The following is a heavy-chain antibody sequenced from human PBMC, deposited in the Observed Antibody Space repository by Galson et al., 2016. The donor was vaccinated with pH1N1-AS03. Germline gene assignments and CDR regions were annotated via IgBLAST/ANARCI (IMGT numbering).Heavy chain of an antibody. Sequence: SLRLSCAASGFTFRDYGFHWVRQAPGKGLEWVAVIWYDGSNKNYVDSVKGRFIVSRDNSNDTLYLQMNSLRAEDTAVYYCARDRPNYNVYLDHWGQGILATVSS. D-gene: IGHD5-24*01. CDR3: ARDRPNYNVYLDH. V-gene: IGHV3-33*01. CDR2: IWYDGSNK. J-gene: IGHJ4*02. CDR1: GFTFRDYG.